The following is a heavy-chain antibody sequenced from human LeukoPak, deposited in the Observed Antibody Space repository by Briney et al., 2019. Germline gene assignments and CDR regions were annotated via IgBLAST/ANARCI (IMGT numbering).Heavy chain of an antibody. CDR2: ISSSSSYI. J-gene: IGHJ4*02. CDR3: ARPRGYSYGSDY. CDR1: GFTFSSYS. Sequence: GGSLRLSCAASGFTFSSYSMNWVRQAPGKGLEWVSSISSSSSYIYYADSVKGRFTISRDNAKNSLYLQMNSLRAEDTAVYYCARPRGYSYGSDYWGQGTLVTVPS. V-gene: IGHV3-21*01. D-gene: IGHD5-18*01.